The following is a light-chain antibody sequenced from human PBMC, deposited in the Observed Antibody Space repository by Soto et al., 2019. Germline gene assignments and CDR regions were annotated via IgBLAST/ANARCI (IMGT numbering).Light chain of an antibody. J-gene: IGLJ1*01. CDR3: QSYDSSLSGYV. CDR1: SSNIGAGYD. CDR2: GNS. V-gene: IGLV1-40*01. Sequence: QSVLTQPPSVSGAPGQRVTICCTGTSSNIGAGYDVHWYQQLPGTAPKLLIYGNSNRPSGVPDRFSGSKSGTSASLAITGLQAEDDADYYCQSYDSSLSGYVFGTGTKVTVL.